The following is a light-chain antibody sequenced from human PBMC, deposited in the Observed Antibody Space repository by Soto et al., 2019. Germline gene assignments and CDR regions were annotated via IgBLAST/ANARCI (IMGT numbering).Light chain of an antibody. V-gene: IGKV3-11*01. CDR1: QSVTKY. CDR3: HPRNNWPLT. CDR2: DVS. Sequence: EVVLTQSPATLSLSPGERATLSCRASQSVTKYLAWYQQKPGQALRLLIYDVSKRATGIPARFSGSGSETDFTLTISSLEPGDFGGYYCHPRNNWPLTFGGGTKLEIK. J-gene: IGKJ4*01.